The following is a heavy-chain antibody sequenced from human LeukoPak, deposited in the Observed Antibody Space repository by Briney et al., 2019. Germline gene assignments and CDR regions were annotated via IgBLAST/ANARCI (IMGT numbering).Heavy chain of an antibody. CDR2: IHYTGST. V-gene: IGHV4-61*01. CDR3: ARGGYYGSGNDFRFDP. Sequence: SETLSLTCTVSSGSIRNSSYYWSWIRQPPGKGLECIGYIHYTGSTNYNPSLKSRVTISVDTSKSQFSLKLSSVTAADTAIYYCARGGYYGSGNDFRFDPWGQGTLVTVSS. CDR1: SGSIRNSSYY. J-gene: IGHJ5*02. D-gene: IGHD3-10*01.